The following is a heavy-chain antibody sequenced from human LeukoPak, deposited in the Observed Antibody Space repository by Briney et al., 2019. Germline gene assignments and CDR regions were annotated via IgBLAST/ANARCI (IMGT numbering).Heavy chain of an antibody. CDR3: ARDPAQDYYYYMDV. J-gene: IGHJ6*03. V-gene: IGHV4-59*11. Sequence: AETLSITCTVSGGSISSHYWSWIRQPPGKGLEWIGYIYYSGSTNYNPSLKSRVTISVDTSKNQFSLKLSSVTAADTAVYYCARDPAQDYYYYMDVWGKGTTVTVSS. CDR1: GGSISSHY. CDR2: IYYSGST.